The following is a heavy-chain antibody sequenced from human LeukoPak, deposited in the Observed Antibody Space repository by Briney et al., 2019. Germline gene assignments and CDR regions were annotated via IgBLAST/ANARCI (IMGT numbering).Heavy chain of an antibody. Sequence: GGSLRLSCAASGFTFSSYAMSWVRQAPGKGLEWVSAISGSGGSTYYADSVKGRFTISRDNSKNTLYLQMNSLRAEDTAVYYCAKYYDFWSGYPTDYWGQGTLVTVSS. CDR3: AKYYDFWSGYPTDY. D-gene: IGHD3-3*01. CDR2: ISGSGGST. CDR1: GFTFSSYA. J-gene: IGHJ4*02. V-gene: IGHV3-23*01.